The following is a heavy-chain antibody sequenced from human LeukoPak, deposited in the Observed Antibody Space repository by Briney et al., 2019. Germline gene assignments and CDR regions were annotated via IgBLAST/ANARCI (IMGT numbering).Heavy chain of an antibody. V-gene: IGHV3-23*01. J-gene: IGHJ4*02. CDR1: GFTFSTCA. Sequence: GGSLRLSCAASGFTFSTCAMSWVRQAPGKGPEWVSAISSSGASTNYADSVKGRFTISRDNSKNTLYLQMNSLRAEDTAVYYCAKRLPSYCFDYWGEGTLVTVSS. D-gene: IGHD4-11*01. CDR2: ISSSGAST. CDR3: AKRLPSYCFDY.